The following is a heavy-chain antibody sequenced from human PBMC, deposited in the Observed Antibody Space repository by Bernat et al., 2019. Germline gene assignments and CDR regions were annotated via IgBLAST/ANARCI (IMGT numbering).Heavy chain of an antibody. CDR1: GGSISSSSYY. Sequence: QLQLQESGPGLVKPSETLSLTCTVSGGSISSSSYYWGWIRQPPGKGLEWIGSIYYSGSTYYNPSLKSRVTISVDTSKNQFSLKLSSVTAADTAVYYCARQHSSGWYGTGEYNWFDPWGQGTLVTVSS. V-gene: IGHV4-39*01. D-gene: IGHD6-19*01. CDR3: ARQHSSGWYGTGEYNWFDP. CDR2: IYYSGST. J-gene: IGHJ5*02.